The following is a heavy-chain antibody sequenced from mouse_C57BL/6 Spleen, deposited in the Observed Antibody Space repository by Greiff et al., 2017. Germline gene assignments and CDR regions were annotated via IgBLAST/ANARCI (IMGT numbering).Heavy chain of an antibody. CDR1: GYTFTSYD. V-gene: IGHV1-85*01. Sequence: QVQLQQSGPELVKPGASVQLSCKASGYTFTSYDINWVKQRPGQGLAWIGWIYPRDGSTKYNEKFKGKATLTVDTSSSTAYMELPSLTSEDSAVYFCERRAARATGYLAMDDWGQGTTVTVAS. J-gene: IGHJ4*01. D-gene: IGHD3-1*01. CDR2: IYPRDGST. CDR3: ERRAARATGYLAMDD.